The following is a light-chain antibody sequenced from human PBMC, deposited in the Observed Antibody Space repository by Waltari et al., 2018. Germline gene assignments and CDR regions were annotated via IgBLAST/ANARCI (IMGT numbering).Light chain of an antibody. J-gene: IGLJ2*01. V-gene: IGLV3-25*03. CDR3: QATDSRV. CDR2: KDI. Sequence: FQLTQSPSVSVSPAQTARITCSGSALPNQYSYWYQQKPGQAPVLIIFKDIERPSGIPERFSASRSGTVVTLTINGVLAEDEADYYCQATDSRVFGGGTKLTV. CDR1: ALPNQY.